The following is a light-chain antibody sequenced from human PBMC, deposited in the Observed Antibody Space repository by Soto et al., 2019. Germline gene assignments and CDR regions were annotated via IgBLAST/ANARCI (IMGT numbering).Light chain of an antibody. J-gene: IGKJ5*01. Sequence: DIQMTQSPSSVSASVGDRVTITCRASQNIWRLLAWYQQKPGKAPELLIYDASSLQSGVPTRFSGSGSGTDFTLTISSLQPEDFAIYYCQQTYTTPEITFGQGTRLEI. V-gene: IGKV1-12*01. CDR3: QQTYTTPEIT. CDR1: QNIWRL. CDR2: DAS.